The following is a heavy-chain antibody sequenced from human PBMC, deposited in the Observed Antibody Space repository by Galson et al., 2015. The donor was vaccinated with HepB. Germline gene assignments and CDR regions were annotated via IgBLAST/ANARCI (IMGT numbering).Heavy chain of an antibody. CDR1: GFTFNDYY. CDR2: ISNSGSTI. Sequence: SLRLSCAGSGFTFNDYYMSWIRQAPGKGLEWVSYISNSGSTIYYADSVKGRFTISRDNAKNSLYLQMNSLRAEDTAVWFCARASLHMYSSAWFYYFDYWGQGTLVTVSS. V-gene: IGHV3-11*01. J-gene: IGHJ4*02. CDR3: ARASLHMYSSAWFYYFDY. D-gene: IGHD6-19*01.